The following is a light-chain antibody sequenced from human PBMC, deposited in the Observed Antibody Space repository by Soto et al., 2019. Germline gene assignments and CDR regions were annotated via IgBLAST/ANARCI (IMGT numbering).Light chain of an antibody. V-gene: IGLV1-40*01. CDR1: SSNIGAGYD. CDR3: QSYDSSLSGYV. J-gene: IGLJ1*01. Sequence: QSALPQPPSVSGAPGQRVTISCTGSSSNIGAGYDVHWYQQLPGTAPKLLIYGNSNRPSGVPDRFSGSKSGTSASLAITGLQAEDEADYYCQSYDSSLSGYVFGTGTKDTVL. CDR2: GNS.